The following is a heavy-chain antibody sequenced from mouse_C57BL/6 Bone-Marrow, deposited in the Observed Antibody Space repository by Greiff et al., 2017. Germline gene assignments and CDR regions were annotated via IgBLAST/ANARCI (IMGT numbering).Heavy chain of an antibody. CDR1: GYTFTSYT. CDR2: INPSSGYT. D-gene: IGHD1-1*01. J-gene: IGHJ4*01. CDR3: ARSLYYSGSPSYDMDD. V-gene: IGHV1-4*01. Sequence: VQLQQSGAELARPGASVKMSCKASGYTFTSYTMHWVKQRPGQGLEWIGYINPSSGYTKYNQKFKDKATLTADKSSSTAYMQLSSLTSEDSAVYDCARSLYYSGSPSYDMDDWGKGTSVTVSS.